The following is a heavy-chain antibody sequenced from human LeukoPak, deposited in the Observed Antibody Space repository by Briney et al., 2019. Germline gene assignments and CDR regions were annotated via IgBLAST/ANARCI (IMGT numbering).Heavy chain of an antibody. D-gene: IGHD1-7*01. CDR1: GYTFTSYY. CDR2: INPSGDTT. CDR3: ARVNWNYGRALDY. Sequence: ASVKVSCKASGYTFTSYYMHWVRQAPGQGLEWMGKINPSGDTTNYAQKFQGRVTMTTDTSTSTAYMELRSLRSDDTAVYYCARVNWNYGRALDYWGQGTLVTVSS. V-gene: IGHV1-46*01. J-gene: IGHJ4*02.